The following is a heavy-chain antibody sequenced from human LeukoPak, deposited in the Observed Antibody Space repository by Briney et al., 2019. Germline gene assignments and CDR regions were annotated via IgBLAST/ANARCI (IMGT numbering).Heavy chain of an antibody. V-gene: IGHV3-21*01. CDR3: ARALTVSYYYYGMDV. CDR1: GFTFSSYS. D-gene: IGHD4-17*01. J-gene: IGHJ6*02. Sequence: GGSLRLSCAASGFTFSSYSMNWVRQAPGKGLEWVSSISSSSSSYIYYADSVKGRFTISRDDAKNSLYLQMNSLRAEDTAVYYCARALTVSYYYYGMDVWGQGTTVTVSS. CDR2: ISSSSSSYI.